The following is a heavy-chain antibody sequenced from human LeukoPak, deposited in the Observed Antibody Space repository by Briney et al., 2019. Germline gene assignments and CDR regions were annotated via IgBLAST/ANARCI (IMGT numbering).Heavy chain of an antibody. CDR2: ISSSGGST. J-gene: IGHJ3*02. V-gene: IGHV3-23*01. Sequence: GGSLRLSCAASGFTFSNYAMSWVRQAPGEGLEWVSSISSSGGSTYYADSVKGRFTISRDNSENTLFLQMNSLRAEDTAVYYCAKRERGLSYQDAFDTWGQRTLVTVSS. D-gene: IGHD3-16*02. CDR1: GFTFSNYA. CDR3: AKRERGLSYQDAFDT.